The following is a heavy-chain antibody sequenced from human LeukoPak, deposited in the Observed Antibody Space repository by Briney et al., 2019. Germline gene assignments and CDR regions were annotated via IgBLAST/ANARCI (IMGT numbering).Heavy chain of an antibody. Sequence: SETLSLTCTVSGGSISSYYWSWIRQPAGKGLEWIGRIYTSGSTNYNPSLKSRVTMSVDTSKNQFSLKLSSVTAADTAVYYCARGDCSGGSCLSFDRNYFDYWGQGTLVTVSS. J-gene: IGHJ4*02. V-gene: IGHV4-4*07. D-gene: IGHD2-15*01. CDR2: IYTSGST. CDR1: GGSISSYY. CDR3: ARGDCSGGSCLSFDRNYFDY.